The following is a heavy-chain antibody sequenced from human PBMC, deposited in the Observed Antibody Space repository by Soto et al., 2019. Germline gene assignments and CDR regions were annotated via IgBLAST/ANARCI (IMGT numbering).Heavy chain of an antibody. CDR3: ARSGGYSRPFPY. CDR1: GGSISSYY. Sequence: QVQLQESGPGLVKPSETLSLTCTVSGGSISSYYWSWIRQPPGKGLEWIGYIYYSGSANYNPSLTSRVTISVYTSKTQFSLKLSSVTAADTAVYYWARSGGYSRPFPYWGQGTLVTVSA. CDR2: IYYSGSA. J-gene: IGHJ4*02. D-gene: IGHD3-10*01. V-gene: IGHV4-59*01.